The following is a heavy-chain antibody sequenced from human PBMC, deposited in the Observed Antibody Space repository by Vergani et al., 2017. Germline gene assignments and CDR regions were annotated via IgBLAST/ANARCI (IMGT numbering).Heavy chain of an antibody. J-gene: IGHJ4*02. Sequence: EVQLVQSGAEVKKPGESLKISCKGSGYSFTSYWIGWVRQMPGKGLEWMGIIYPGDSDPRYSPSFQGQVTISADKSSSTAYLQWSSLKASDTAMYYCARLRGTSPSMWQQLVHIMYFDYWGEGTLVTVAS. CDR2: IYPGDSDP. D-gene: IGHD6-13*01. CDR1: GYSFTSYW. CDR3: ARLRGTSPSMWQQLVHIMYFDY. V-gene: IGHV5-51*01.